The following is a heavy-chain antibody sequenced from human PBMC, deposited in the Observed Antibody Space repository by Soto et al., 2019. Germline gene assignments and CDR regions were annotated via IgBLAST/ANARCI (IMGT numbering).Heavy chain of an antibody. V-gene: IGHV5-51*01. Sequence: PGESLKISCGDSGYRFTSYWIAWVRQMPGKGLEWMGFVYVDDSDTKYSPSFEGQVTISADKSVNSAYLQWTSLKASDTAMYYCARVRILSGHFRSFDYWGQGTQVTVSS. J-gene: IGHJ4*02. CDR1: GYRFTSYW. CDR2: VYVDDSDT. CDR3: ARVRILSGHFRSFDY. D-gene: IGHD3-10*01.